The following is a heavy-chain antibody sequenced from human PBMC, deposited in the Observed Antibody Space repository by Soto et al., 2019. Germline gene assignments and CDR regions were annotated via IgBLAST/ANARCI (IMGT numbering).Heavy chain of an antibody. D-gene: IGHD1-20*01. CDR3: ATVHNTSRSFDY. CDR2: TGATGRTT. Sequence: EVQLLESGGGLVQPGGSLRLSCAASGFTFNINAMTWVRQAPGKGLEWVSTTGATGRTTYYADSVKGRFTVSRDNSKNPLDLHMSSLRAEDTAVYYCATVHNTSRSFDYWGQGTLVTVSS. J-gene: IGHJ4*02. V-gene: IGHV3-23*01. CDR1: GFTFNINA.